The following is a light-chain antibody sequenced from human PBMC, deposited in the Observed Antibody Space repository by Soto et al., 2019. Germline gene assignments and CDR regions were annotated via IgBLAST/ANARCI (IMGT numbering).Light chain of an antibody. CDR3: QQSFNTRPT. J-gene: IGKJ4*01. CDR1: QSIGDN. CDR2: AAS. Sequence: DIQMTQSPSSLSASVGDRVTITCRASQSIGDNLNWYQLKPGTAPNLLIYAASNLQSGVPSRFSGSGSGTDFTHTSSNPQPEDFVSYFCQQSFNTRPTFGGGTKVEIQ. V-gene: IGKV1-39*01.